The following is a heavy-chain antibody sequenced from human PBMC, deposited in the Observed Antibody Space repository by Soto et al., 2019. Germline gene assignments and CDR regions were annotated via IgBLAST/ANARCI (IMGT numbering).Heavy chain of an antibody. CDR2: IYRSDDV. CDR3: VHPNAQIYYFCHGFDV. Sequence: QITLKESGPTLVKATQTLTLTCTFSGFSLTPDMEGVGWVRQPPGQALEWLALIYRSDDVRYGPSLMNRLNITTDTTKNQTVHKMTNMDSLDTGTYYCVHPNAQIYYFCHGFDVWGQGTPVTVSS. CDR1: GFSLTPDMEG. V-gene: IGHV2-5*04. J-gene: IGHJ6*02.